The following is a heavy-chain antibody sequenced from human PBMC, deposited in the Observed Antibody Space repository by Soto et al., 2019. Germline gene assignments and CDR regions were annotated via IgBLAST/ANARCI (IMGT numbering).Heavy chain of an antibody. V-gene: IGHV1-18*01. CDR1: AYTFTSYG. D-gene: IGHD2-2*01. CDR3: ARIADCSTTSCSFHSRFHLRGYYYYGLDV. CDR2: ISAYNGNS. J-gene: IGHJ6*02. Sequence: GASVKVSCKASAYTFTSYGISWVRQAPGQGLEWVGWISAYNGNSNYAQKYQGRVTMTTDTSTSTAYMELSSLRSDDTAVYYCARIADCSTTSCSFHSRFHLRGYYYYGLDVWGQGTTVTVS.